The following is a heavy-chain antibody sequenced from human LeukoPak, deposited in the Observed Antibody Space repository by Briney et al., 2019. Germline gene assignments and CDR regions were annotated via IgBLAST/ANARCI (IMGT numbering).Heavy chain of an antibody. CDR1: GFTFSSYA. Sequence: GGSLRLSCAASGFTFSSYAMSWVRQAPGKGLEWVSAISGSGGSTYYADSVKGRFTISRDNSKNTLYLQMNSLRAEDTAVYYCAKNPNYYDSSGPFDYWGQGTLVTVSS. CDR2: ISGSGGST. CDR3: AKNPNYYDSSGPFDY. J-gene: IGHJ4*02. V-gene: IGHV3-23*01. D-gene: IGHD3-22*01.